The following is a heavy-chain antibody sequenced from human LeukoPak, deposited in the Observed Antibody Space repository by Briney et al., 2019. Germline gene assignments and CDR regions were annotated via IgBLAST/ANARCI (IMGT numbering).Heavy chain of an antibody. J-gene: IGHJ5*02. CDR3: ARHKPSRGVTMVRGAINWFDP. D-gene: IGHD3-10*01. V-gene: IGHV3-21*01. CDR1: GFTFSSYS. Sequence: PGGSLRLSCAASGFTFSSYSMNWVRQAPGKGLEWVSSISSSSSYIYYADSVKGRFTISRDNSKNTLYLQMNSLRVEDTAVYYCARHKPSRGVTMVRGAINWFDPWGQGTLVTVSS. CDR2: ISSSSSYI.